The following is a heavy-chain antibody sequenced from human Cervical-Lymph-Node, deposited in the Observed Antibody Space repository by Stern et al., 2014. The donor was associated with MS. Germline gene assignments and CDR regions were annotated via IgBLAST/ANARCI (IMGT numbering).Heavy chain of an antibody. D-gene: IGHD6-13*01. Sequence: DQLVESGGGVVQPGRSLRLSCAASGFSFSRYAMHWVRPAPGQGLEWVALIWYDGSNPYYEDSVTGRFTISRDNFKNTLYLQMNSLRAEDTAVYYCASAYSSSHYYFDYWGQGTLVTVSS. CDR3: ASAYSSSHYYFDY. CDR1: GFSFSRYA. V-gene: IGHV3-33*01. J-gene: IGHJ4*02. CDR2: IWYDGSNP.